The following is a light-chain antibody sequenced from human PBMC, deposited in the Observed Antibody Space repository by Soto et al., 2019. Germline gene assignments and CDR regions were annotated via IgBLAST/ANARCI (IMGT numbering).Light chain of an antibody. CDR3: QQRCDWPLT. V-gene: IGKV3-11*01. Sequence: EIVMTQSPATLSVSPGGRATLSCRASQSISDTLAWYQQKPGQAPRLLIHGASTRATGIPARFSGSGSATDFTLTISSLEPEDFAVYFCQQRCDWPLTFGGGTKVDI. CDR1: QSISDT. CDR2: GAS. J-gene: IGKJ4*01.